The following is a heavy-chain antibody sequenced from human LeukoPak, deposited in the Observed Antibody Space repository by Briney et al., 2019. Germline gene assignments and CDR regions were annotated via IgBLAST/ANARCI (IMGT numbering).Heavy chain of an antibody. CDR1: GFTFSSYA. Sequence: QPGRSLRLSCAASGFTFSSYAMHWVRQVPGKGLEWVAATSYDGSNKYYAASVKGRFTISRDNSKNTLYLQMNSLRPEDTAVYYCARAEGYYDSRVDYWGQGTLVTVSS. D-gene: IGHD3-22*01. J-gene: IGHJ4*02. CDR3: ARAEGYYDSRVDY. V-gene: IGHV3-30-3*01. CDR2: TSYDGSNK.